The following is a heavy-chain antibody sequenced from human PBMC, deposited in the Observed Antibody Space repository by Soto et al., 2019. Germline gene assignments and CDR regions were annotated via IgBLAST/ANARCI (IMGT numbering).Heavy chain of an antibody. CDR2: VYYSGAT. CDR3: ARDKDLQPTVWGF. D-gene: IGHD3-16*01. J-gene: IGHJ4*02. CDR1: GDSMATGGHY. Sequence: SETLSLTCTVSGDSMATGGHYYNWIRQVPGKGLEWIGYVYYSGATHYTPSLRARATISRDTSKNQFSLRLISVTAADTALYYCARDKDLQPTVWGFWGQGIQVTVS. V-gene: IGHV4-31*03.